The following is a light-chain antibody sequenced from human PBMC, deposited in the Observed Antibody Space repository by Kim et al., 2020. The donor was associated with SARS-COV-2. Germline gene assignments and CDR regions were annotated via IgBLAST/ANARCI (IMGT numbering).Light chain of an antibody. CDR3: MQALQTPYT. CDR2: LGS. J-gene: IGKJ2*01. Sequence: PASVSCRSSQSLLHSNGYNYLDWYLQKPGQSPQLLIYLGSNRASGVPDRFSGSGSGTDFTLKISRVEAEDVGVYYCMQALQTPYTFGQGTKLEI. V-gene: IGKV2-28*01. CDR1: QSLLHSNGYNY.